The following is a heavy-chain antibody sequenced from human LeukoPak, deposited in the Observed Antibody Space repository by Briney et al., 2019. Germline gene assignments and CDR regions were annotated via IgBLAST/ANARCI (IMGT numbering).Heavy chain of an antibody. V-gene: IGHV3-48*01. CDR3: ARAADCSSTSCYIDY. D-gene: IGHD2-2*02. J-gene: IGHJ4*02. Sequence: GGSLRLSCAASGFTFSSYSMNWVRQAPGKGLEWVSYISSSSSTIYYADSVKGRFTISRDNSKNTLYLQMNSLRAEDTAVYYCARAADCSSTSCYIDYWGQGTLVTVSS. CDR1: GFTFSSYS. CDR2: ISSSSSTI.